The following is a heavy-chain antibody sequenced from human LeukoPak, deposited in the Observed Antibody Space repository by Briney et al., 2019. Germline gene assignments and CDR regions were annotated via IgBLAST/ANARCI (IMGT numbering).Heavy chain of an antibody. CDR2: IYYSGST. D-gene: IGHD3-3*02. V-gene: IGHV4-59*01. CDR1: GGSISSYY. CDR3: ARAFYPGYYSYMAV. Sequence: SETLSLTCTVYGGSISSYYWSWIRQPPGKGLEWIGYIYYSGSTNYNPSLKSRVSISVDTSKNQFSLKLSSVTAADTAVYYCARAFYPGYYSYMAVWGKGTTVTVSS. J-gene: IGHJ6*03.